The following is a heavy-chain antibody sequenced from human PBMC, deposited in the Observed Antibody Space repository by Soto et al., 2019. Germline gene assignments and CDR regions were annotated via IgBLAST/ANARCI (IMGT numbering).Heavy chain of an antibody. Sequence: SVKVSCKASAGTFSSYAITWVRQAPGQGLEWMGGIIPFFGTTNYAPKFQGRVTITADESTSTAYMELSSLISEDTAVYYCARDPSYDSSGYYQGSWFDPWGQGTLVTVSS. J-gene: IGHJ5*02. CDR2: IIPFFGTT. CDR3: ARDPSYDSSGYYQGSWFDP. D-gene: IGHD3-22*01. V-gene: IGHV1-69*13. CDR1: AGTFSSYA.